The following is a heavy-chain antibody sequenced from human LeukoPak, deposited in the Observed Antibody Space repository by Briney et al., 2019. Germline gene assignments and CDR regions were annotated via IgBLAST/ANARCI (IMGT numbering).Heavy chain of an antibody. D-gene: IGHD3-3*01. V-gene: IGHV4-38-2*01. CDR1: GGSFSGYY. CDR3: ARQQQYYDFWSGYYRFDP. Sequence: SETLSLXCAVYGGSFSGYYWGWIRQPPGKGLEWIGSIYHSGSTYYNPSLKSRVTISVDTSKNQFSLKLSSVTAADTAVYYCARQQQYYDFWSGYYRFDPWGQGTLVTVSS. CDR2: IYHSGST. J-gene: IGHJ5*02.